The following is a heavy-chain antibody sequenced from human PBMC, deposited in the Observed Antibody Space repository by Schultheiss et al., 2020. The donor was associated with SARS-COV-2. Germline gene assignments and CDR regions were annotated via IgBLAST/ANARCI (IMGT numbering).Heavy chain of an antibody. J-gene: IGHJ4*02. V-gene: IGHV3-30*04. Sequence: GGSLRLSCAASGLTFSSYAMHWVRQAPGKGLEWVAVISYDGSNKYYADSVKGRFTISRDNSKNTLYLQMNSLRAEDTSVYYCARGLRGVVVVQAARIPLDYWGQGTLVTVSS. D-gene: IGHD2-2*01. CDR3: ARGLRGVVVVQAARIPLDY. CDR2: ISYDGSNK. CDR1: GLTFSSYA.